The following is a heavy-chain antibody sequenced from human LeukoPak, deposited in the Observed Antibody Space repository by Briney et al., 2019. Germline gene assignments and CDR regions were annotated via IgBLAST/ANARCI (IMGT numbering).Heavy chain of an antibody. CDR3: ASPMNYDFWSGSSFDY. J-gene: IGHJ4*02. CDR2: ISGSGGST. Sequence: GGSLRLSCAASGFTFTTYAMSWVRQAPGKGLEWVSAISGSGGSTYYADSVKGRFTISRDNAKNSLYLQMNSLRAEDTAVYYCASPMNYDFWSGSSFDYWGQGTLVTVSS. V-gene: IGHV3-23*01. CDR1: GFTFTTYA. D-gene: IGHD3-3*01.